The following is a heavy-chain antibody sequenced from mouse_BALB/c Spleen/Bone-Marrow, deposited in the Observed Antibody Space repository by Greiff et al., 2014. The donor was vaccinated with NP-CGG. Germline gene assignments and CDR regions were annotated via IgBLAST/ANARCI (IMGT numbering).Heavy chain of an antibody. CDR2: ILPGTGST. CDR3: TRSLRRYFDY. Sequence: QVQLQQSGAELMKPGASVKISCKATGYTFSHYWIGWVKQRPGHGLEWIGEILPGTGSTKYNEKFKGKATITADTSSSTAYMQLSSLTSEDSAVYYCTRSLRRYFDYWGQGTTLTVSS. J-gene: IGHJ2*01. V-gene: IGHV1-9*01. CDR1: GYTFSHYW. D-gene: IGHD1-2*01.